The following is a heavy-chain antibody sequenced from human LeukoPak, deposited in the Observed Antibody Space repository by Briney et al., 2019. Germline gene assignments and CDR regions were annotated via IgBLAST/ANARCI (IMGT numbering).Heavy chain of an antibody. CDR2: IRYDGSNK. D-gene: IGHD2-21*01. CDR1: GFTFSSYG. V-gene: IGHV3-30*02. CDR3: ARRVVVIAAPFDY. J-gene: IGHJ4*02. Sequence: PGGSLRLSCGASGFTFSSYGMHWVRQAPGKGLEWVAFIRYDGSNKSYSDSVRGRFTISRDNSKNTLYLQMNSLRVEDTAVYYCARRVVVIAAPFDYWGQGTLVTVSS.